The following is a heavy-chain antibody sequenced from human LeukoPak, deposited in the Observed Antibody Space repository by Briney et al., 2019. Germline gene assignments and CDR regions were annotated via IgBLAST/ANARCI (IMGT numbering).Heavy chain of an antibody. CDR2: ISSSGSTI. D-gene: IGHD4-11*01. Sequence: PGGSLRLSCAASGFTFSSYEMNWVRQAPGKGLEWVSYISSSGSTIYYADSVKGRFTISRDNAKNSLYLQMNSLRAEDTAVYYCAREVMDYNNWFDPWGQGTLVTVCS. V-gene: IGHV3-48*03. J-gene: IGHJ5*02. CDR3: AREVMDYNNWFDP. CDR1: GFTFSSYE.